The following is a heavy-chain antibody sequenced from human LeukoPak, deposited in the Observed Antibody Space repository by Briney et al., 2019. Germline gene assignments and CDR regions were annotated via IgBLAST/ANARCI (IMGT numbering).Heavy chain of an antibody. CDR1: GFNFSSYG. CDR2: ISSSGSTI. D-gene: IGHD3-16*02. CDR3: ARGAPYDYVWGRYRPQNWFDP. Sequence: GGSLRLSCAASGFNFSSYGMKWVRQAPGKGLEWISYISSSGSTIYYADSAKGRFTISRDNAKNELYLQMNSLRAEDTAVYYCARGAPYDYVWGRYRPQNWFDPWGQGTLVTVSS. J-gene: IGHJ5*02. V-gene: IGHV3-48*03.